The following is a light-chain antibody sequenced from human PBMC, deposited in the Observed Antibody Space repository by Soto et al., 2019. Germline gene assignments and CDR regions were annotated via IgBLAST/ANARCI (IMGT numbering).Light chain of an antibody. Sequence: EILLTQSPATLSLSPGGRATLSCRASQSVDKYLAWYQQKPGQAPRLLIYDASSRATGIPDRFSGSGSGADFTLTISRLEPEAFAVYYCQQYGSSGTCGQGAMV. CDR2: DAS. J-gene: IGKJ1*01. CDR3: QQYGSSGT. V-gene: IGKV3-20*01. CDR1: QSVDKY.